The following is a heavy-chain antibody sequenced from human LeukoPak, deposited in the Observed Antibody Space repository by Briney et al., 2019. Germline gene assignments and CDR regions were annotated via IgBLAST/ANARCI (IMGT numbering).Heavy chain of an antibody. D-gene: IGHD5-18*01. Sequence: GGSLRLSCAASGFTFSSYSMNWVRQAPGKGLEWVSYISGRSSLIYYADSVKGRFTISRDNAKNSLYLQMNSLRAEDTAVYYCARDRDTAIDYWGQGTLVTVSS. J-gene: IGHJ4*02. CDR2: ISGRSSLI. CDR1: GFTFSSYS. CDR3: ARDRDTAIDY. V-gene: IGHV3-48*04.